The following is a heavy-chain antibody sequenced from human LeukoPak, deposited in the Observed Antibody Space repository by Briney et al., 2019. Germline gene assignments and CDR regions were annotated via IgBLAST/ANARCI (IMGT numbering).Heavy chain of an antibody. Sequence: PGGSLRLSCAASGFTFSSYAMSWVRQAPGKGLEWVSSISSSSSYIYYADSVKGRFTISRDNAKNSLYLQMNSLRAEDTAVYYCARNIDDYGDLDANYGMDVWGQGTTVTVSS. D-gene: IGHD4-17*01. V-gene: IGHV3-21*01. J-gene: IGHJ6*02. CDR3: ARNIDDYGDLDANYGMDV. CDR2: ISSSSSYI. CDR1: GFTFSSYA.